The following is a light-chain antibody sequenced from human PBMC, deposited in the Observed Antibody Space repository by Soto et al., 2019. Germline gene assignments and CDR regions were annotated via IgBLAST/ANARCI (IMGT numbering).Light chain of an antibody. CDR3: EQYKSSWT. Sequence: QMTQSPPTLAASGGDVVTSACRASQSISIWLAWYQQKPGKAPKLLICKASTLESGVPSRVSGSGSGTELTLTISSLQPKDFATYYWEQYKSSWTFAQGTKVDIK. CDR1: QSISIW. J-gene: IGKJ1*01. CDR2: KAS. V-gene: IGKV1-5*03.